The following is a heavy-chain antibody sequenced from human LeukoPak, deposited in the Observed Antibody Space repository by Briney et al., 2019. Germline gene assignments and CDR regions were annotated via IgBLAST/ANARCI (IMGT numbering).Heavy chain of an antibody. Sequence: GGSLRLSCAASGFTFSSYSMNWVRQAPGKGLEWVSSISSSSSYIYYADSVKGRFTISRDNAKNSLYLQMNSLRAEDTAVYYCARELAVAGTGTASYWGQGTLVIVSS. CDR1: GFTFSSYS. V-gene: IGHV3-21*01. CDR3: ARELAVAGTGTASY. CDR2: ISSSSSYI. D-gene: IGHD6-19*01. J-gene: IGHJ4*02.